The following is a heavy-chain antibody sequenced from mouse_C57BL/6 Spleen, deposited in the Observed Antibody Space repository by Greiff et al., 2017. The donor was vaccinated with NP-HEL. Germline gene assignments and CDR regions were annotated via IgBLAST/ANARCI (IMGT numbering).Heavy chain of an antibody. J-gene: IGHJ4*01. D-gene: IGHD3-2*02. CDR1: GYTFTEYT. CDR3: ARHEDSSGSPIEYGMDY. CDR2: FYPGSGSI. Sequence: QVQLQQSGAELVKPGASVKLSCKASGYTFTEYTIHWVKQRSGQGLEWIGWFYPGSGSIKYNEKFKDKATLTADKSSSTVYMELSRLTSEDSAVYFCARHEDSSGSPIEYGMDYWGQGTSVTVSS. V-gene: IGHV1-62-2*01.